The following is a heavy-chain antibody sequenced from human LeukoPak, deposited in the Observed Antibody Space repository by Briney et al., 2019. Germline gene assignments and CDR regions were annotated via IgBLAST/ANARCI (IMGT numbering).Heavy chain of an antibody. V-gene: IGHV1-58*02. J-gene: IGHJ3*02. CDR3: AAGSIYDSSGLVRI. CDR1: GFTFTSSA. D-gene: IGHD3-22*01. Sequence: ASVKVSCKASGFTFTSSAMQWVRQARGQRLEWIGWVVVGSGNTNYAQKFQERVTITRDMSTSTAYMELSSLRSEDTAVYYCAAGSIYDSSGLVRIWGQGTMVTVSS. CDR2: VVVGSGNT.